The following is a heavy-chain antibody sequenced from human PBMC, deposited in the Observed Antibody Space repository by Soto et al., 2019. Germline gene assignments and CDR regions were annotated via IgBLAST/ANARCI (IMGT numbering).Heavy chain of an antibody. CDR3: ARGINDYYDGTGPSWDDAFDI. CDR1: GGLLSSYA. J-gene: IGHJ3*02. CDR2: SIPTFGTT. V-gene: IGHV1-69*06. D-gene: IGHD3-22*01. Sequence: QVQLVQSGAEVKRPVSSVKVSCKTSGGLLSSYAISWVRQAPGQGLEWMGGSIPTFGTTVYAQNFQGRVSITADRSTGTAYLELRGLRSQDTAVYYCARGINDYYDGTGPSWDDAFDIWGQGTMVTVSS.